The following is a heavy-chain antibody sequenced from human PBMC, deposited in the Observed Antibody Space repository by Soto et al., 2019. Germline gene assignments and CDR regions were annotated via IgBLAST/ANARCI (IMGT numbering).Heavy chain of an antibody. CDR3: ATVPGSHYYDSSGYGTLDY. Sequence: ASVKVSCKVSGYTLTELSMHWVRQAPGKGLEWMGGFDPEDGETIYAQKFPGRVTMTEDTSTDTAYMELSSLRSEDTAVYYCATVPGSHYYDSSGYGTLDYWGQGTLVTVSS. CDR2: FDPEDGET. J-gene: IGHJ4*02. CDR1: GYTLTELS. V-gene: IGHV1-24*01. D-gene: IGHD3-22*01.